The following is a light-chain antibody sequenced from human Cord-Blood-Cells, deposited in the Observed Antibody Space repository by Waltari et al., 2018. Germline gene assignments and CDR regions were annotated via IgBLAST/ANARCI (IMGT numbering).Light chain of an antibody. CDR3: QQYDNLPYT. Sequence: DIQMTQSPSSLSASVGDRVTITCQASQDISNYLNWYQQKPGKAPKLLIYDASNLETGVPSRFSGSGSGTDFTFTICSLQPEDIATYYCQQYDNLPYTLGQGTKLEIK. CDR2: DAS. CDR1: QDISNY. J-gene: IGKJ2*01. V-gene: IGKV1-33*01.